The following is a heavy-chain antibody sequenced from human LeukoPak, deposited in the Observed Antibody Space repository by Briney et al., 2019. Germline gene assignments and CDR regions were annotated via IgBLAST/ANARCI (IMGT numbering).Heavy chain of an antibody. D-gene: IGHD6-13*01. J-gene: IGHJ4*02. V-gene: IGHV3-66*01. Sequence: GGSLRLSCAASGFTVSSKYMTWIRQAPGKGLEWVSTIYSGGSTYYVDSVKGRFTISRDSSKNTLYLQMSSLRDDDTAVYYCARGQGGEYSSSWFDFWGQGTLVTVSS. CDR2: IYSGGST. CDR1: GFTVSSKY. CDR3: ARGQGGEYSSSWFDF.